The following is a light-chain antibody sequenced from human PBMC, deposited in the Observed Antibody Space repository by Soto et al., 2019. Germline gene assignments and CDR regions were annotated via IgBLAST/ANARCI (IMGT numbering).Light chain of an antibody. J-gene: IGKJ4*01. V-gene: IGKV3-20*01. CDR3: RQYGRSLGFA. Sequence: EMVLTQSPGTLSLSPGERATLSCRASHSVSSNFLAWYQEKPCQAPRLLLYGASSRANGIPDRFSGSGSGTDLTLTISRLEPEDFAVYYCRQYGRSLGFAFGGGTQVDIK. CDR2: GAS. CDR1: HSVSSNF.